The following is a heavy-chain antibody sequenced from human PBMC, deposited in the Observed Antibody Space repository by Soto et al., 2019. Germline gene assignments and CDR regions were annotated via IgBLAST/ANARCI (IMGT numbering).Heavy chain of an antibody. V-gene: IGHV3-30*18. CDR1: GFTFSSYG. CDR3: ANRPGEDPDY. D-gene: IGHD6-6*01. CDR2: MSYDGSHK. J-gene: IGHJ4*02. Sequence: QVQLVESGGGVVQPGRSLRLSCAASGFTFSSYGMHWVRQAPGKGLEWVAAMSYDGSHKYYADSVKGRFTISRDNSKNTLYLQMDSLRAEDTAVYYCANRPGEDPDYWGQGTLVTVSS.